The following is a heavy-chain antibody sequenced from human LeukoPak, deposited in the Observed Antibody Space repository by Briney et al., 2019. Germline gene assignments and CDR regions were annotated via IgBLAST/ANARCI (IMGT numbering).Heavy chain of an antibody. CDR3: ASLIDDYDINWYFDL. CDR2: IYYSGST. Sequence: SETLSLTCTVSGGSISSYYWSWIRQPPGKGLEWIGYIYYSGSTNYNPSLKSRVTISVDTSKNQFSLKLSSVTAADTAVYYCASLIDDYDINWYFDLWGRGTLVTVSS. V-gene: IGHV4-59*01. J-gene: IGHJ2*01. CDR1: GGSISSYY. D-gene: IGHD3-9*01.